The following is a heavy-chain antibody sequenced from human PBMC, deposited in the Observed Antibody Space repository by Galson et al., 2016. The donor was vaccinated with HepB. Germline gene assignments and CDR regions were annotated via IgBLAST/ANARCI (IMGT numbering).Heavy chain of an antibody. J-gene: IGHJ5*02. Sequence: ETLSLTCAVFCRTFNGYYWTWIRQPPGKGLELTGEINHSGNTTYNPSLKRRVNLSVDMSKKKFTLELTSVTAADTAIYYCARGTYYDSATRFDPWGQGTPVTVAS. V-gene: IGHV4-34*01. CDR3: ARGTYYDSATRFDP. D-gene: IGHD3-3*01. CDR2: INHSGNT. CDR1: CRTFNGYY.